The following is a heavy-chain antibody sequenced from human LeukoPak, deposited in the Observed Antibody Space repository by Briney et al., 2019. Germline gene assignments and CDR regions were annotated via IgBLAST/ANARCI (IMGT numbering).Heavy chain of an antibody. CDR3: ARDLQAVAGIYAFDI. D-gene: IGHD6-19*01. Sequence: SETLSLTCTVSGGSISSGGYYWGWVRQPPGKGLEGIGYIYYSGSTYYNPSLKSRVTISVDTSKNQFSLKLSSVTAADTAVYYCARDLQAVAGIYAFDIWGQGTMVTVSS. V-gene: IGHV4-31*03. J-gene: IGHJ3*02. CDR2: IYYSGST. CDR1: GGSISSGGYY.